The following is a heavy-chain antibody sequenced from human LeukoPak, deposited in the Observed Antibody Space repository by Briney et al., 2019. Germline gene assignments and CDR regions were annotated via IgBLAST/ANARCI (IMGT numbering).Heavy chain of an antibody. D-gene: IGHD5-18*01. V-gene: IGHV3-21*01. J-gene: IGHJ3*02. CDR3: ARDPAQLWSKGAFDI. Sequence: GGSLRLSCAASGFTFSSYSMNWVRQAPGKGLEWVSSISSSSSYIYYADSVKGRFTISRDNAKNSLYLQMNSLRAEDTAVYYCARDPAQLWSKGAFDIWGQGTMVTVSS. CDR1: GFTFSSYS. CDR2: ISSSSSYI.